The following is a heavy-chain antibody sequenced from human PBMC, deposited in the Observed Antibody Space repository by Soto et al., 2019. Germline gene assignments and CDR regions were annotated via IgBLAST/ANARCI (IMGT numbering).Heavy chain of an antibody. CDR3: ARAGYSSSPGDYYYGMDV. J-gene: IGHJ6*02. Sequence: ASVKVSFKASGGTFSSYAISWVRQAPGQGLEWMGGIIPIFGTANYAQKFQGRVTITADESTSTAYMELSSLRSEDTAVYYCARAGYSSSPGDYYYGMDVWGQGTTVTVSS. V-gene: IGHV1-69*01. CDR2: IIPIFGTA. CDR1: GGTFSSYA. D-gene: IGHD6-13*01.